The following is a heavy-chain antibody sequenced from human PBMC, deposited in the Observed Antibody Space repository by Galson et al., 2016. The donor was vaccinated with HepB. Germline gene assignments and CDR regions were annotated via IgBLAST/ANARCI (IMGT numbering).Heavy chain of an antibody. D-gene: IGHD2-21*01. CDR3: ATGIVVAGKMYYYYMDV. Sequence: SETLSLTCSVSGASISGTEYYWGWIRQPPGRGLEWIGSIYHTESTYYNPSLESRVTISMDTSKNQLSLRLTSVAAADTGVYYCATGIVVAGKMYYYYMDVWGKGTTVTVSS. V-gene: IGHV4-39*01. CDR1: GASISGTEYY. CDR2: IYHTEST. J-gene: IGHJ6*03.